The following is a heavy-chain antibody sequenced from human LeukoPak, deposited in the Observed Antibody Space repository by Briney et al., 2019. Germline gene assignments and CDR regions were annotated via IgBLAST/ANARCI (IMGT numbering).Heavy chain of an antibody. CDR3: ARGEGYYDFWSGSLGGYMDV. D-gene: IGHD3-3*01. CDR1: GFTFSSYW. V-gene: IGHV3-74*01. Sequence: GGSLRLSCSASGFTFSSYWMHWVRQAPGKGLVWVSRINSDGSSTSYADFVKGRFTISRDNAKNTLYLQMNSLRAEDTAVYYCARGEGYYDFWSGSLGGYMDVWGKGTTVTVS. CDR2: INSDGSST. J-gene: IGHJ6*03.